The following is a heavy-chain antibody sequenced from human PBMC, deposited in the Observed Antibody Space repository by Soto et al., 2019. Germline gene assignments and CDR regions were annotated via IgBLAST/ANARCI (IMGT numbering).Heavy chain of an antibody. CDR2: IYSGGST. CDR3: ARVARAVADATRGRYYYGLDV. Sequence: GGSLRLSCAASGFTVSSNYMSWVRQAPGKGLEWVSVIYSGGSTYYADSVKGRFTISRDNSKNTLYLQMNSLRAEDTAVYYCARVARAVADATRGRYYYGLDVWGQGTTVTVSS. CDR1: GFTVSSNY. J-gene: IGHJ6*02. D-gene: IGHD2-15*01. V-gene: IGHV3-53*01.